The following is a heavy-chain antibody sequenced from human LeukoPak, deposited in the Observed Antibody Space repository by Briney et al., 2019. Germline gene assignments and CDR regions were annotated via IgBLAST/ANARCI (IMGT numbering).Heavy chain of an antibody. V-gene: IGHV3-23*01. Sequence: PGGSLRLSCAASGFTFSSCAMSWVRQAPGKGLEWVSAISDSGAYTYYADSVKGRFTISRDNSKNTLYLQMNSLRAEDTAVYYCARVAYSSSWAYYYYMDVWGKGTTVTISS. CDR2: ISDSGAYT. CDR3: ARVAYSSSWAYYYYMDV. CDR1: GFTFSSCA. J-gene: IGHJ6*03. D-gene: IGHD6-13*01.